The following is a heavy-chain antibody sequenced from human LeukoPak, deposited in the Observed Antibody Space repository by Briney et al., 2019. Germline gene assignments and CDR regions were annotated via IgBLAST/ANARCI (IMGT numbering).Heavy chain of an antibody. CDR2: MNPNSGNT. Sequence: GASVTVSCKASGYTFTSYDINWVRQAPGQGLEWMGWMNPNSGNTDYAQEVQGRVTMTRNTSISTAYMQLSSLRSEDTAVYYSARGGEAYSDFWGGPWSYYYMDVWGKGTTVTVSS. V-gene: IGHV1-8*01. CDR1: GYTFTSYD. D-gene: IGHD3-3*01. J-gene: IGHJ6*03. CDR3: ARGGEAYSDFWGGPWSYYYMDV.